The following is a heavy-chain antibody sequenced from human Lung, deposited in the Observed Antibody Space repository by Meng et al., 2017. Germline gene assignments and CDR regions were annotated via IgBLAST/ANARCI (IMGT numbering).Heavy chain of an antibody. CDR3: AHRAVAGTRGWFDP. Sequence: ASVKVSRKASGYTFTCYYMHWVRQAPGQGLEWMGRINPNSGGTNYAQKFQGRVTMTRDTSISTAYMELSRPRSDDTAVYYCAHRAVAGTRGWFDPWGQGTLVTVSS. CDR1: GYTFTCYY. J-gene: IGHJ5*02. V-gene: IGHV1-2*06. D-gene: IGHD6-19*01. CDR2: INPNSGGT.